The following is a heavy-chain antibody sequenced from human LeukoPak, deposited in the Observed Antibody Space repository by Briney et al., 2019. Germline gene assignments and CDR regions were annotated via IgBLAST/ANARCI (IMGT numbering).Heavy chain of an antibody. J-gene: IGHJ2*01. Sequence: GGSLRLSCAASGFTFSSYAMSWVRQAPGKGLEWVSPISGSGDSTYYADSVKGRFTISRDNSKNTLFLQMNSLRAEDTGVYYCAKWTWATVITPWYFDLWGRGTLVTVSS. CDR1: GFTFSSYA. CDR3: AKWTWATVITPWYFDL. CDR2: ISGSGDST. V-gene: IGHV3-23*01. D-gene: IGHD4-23*01.